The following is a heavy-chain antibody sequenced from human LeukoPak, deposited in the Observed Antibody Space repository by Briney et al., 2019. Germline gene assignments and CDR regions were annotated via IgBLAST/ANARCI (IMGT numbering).Heavy chain of an antibody. CDR1: GGSISSYY. Sequence: PSETLSLTCTVSGGSISSYYWSWIRQPPGKGLEWIGYIYYSGSTNYNPSLKSRVTISVDTSKNQFSLKLSSVTAADTAVYYCARVDGSYQYYFDYWGQGTLVTVSS. CDR3: ARVDGSYQYYFDY. V-gene: IGHV4-59*01. J-gene: IGHJ4*02. D-gene: IGHD1-26*01. CDR2: IYYSGST.